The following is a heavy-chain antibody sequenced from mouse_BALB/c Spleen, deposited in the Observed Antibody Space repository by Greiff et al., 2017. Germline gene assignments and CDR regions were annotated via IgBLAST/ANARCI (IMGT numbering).Heavy chain of an antibody. V-gene: IGHV6-6*02. Sequence: EVKLMESGGGLVQPGGSMKLSCVASGFTFSNYWMNWVRQSPEKGLEWVAEIRLKSNNYATHYAESVKGRFTISRDDSKSSVYLQMNNLRAEDTGIYYCTRPRNWDYYFDYWGQGTTLTVSS. CDR1: GFTFSNYW. CDR2: IRLKSNNYAT. J-gene: IGHJ2*01. CDR3: TRPRNWDYYFDY. D-gene: IGHD4-1*01.